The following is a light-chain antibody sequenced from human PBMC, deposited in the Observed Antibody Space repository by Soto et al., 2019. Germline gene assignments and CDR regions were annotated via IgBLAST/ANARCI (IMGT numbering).Light chain of an antibody. Sequence: EIVMTQSPATLSVSPGERATLSSRASQSVNSNSIAWYQQKPGQNPRLLIYGISKRATDIPDRFSGSGSGTEFTLTISSLQPEDFATYYCQQHGQWPITFGQGTRLEI. CDR2: GIS. CDR1: QSVNSN. V-gene: IGKV3D-15*01. CDR3: QQHGQWPIT. J-gene: IGKJ5*01.